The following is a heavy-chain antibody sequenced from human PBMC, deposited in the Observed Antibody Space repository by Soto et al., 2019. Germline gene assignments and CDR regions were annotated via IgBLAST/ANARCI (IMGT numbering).Heavy chain of an antibody. CDR3: ARDIYSYGSVGTPDI. Sequence: QAQLLESGGGVVQPGRSLRLSCVASGFSFSSQAMHWVRQAPGKGLEWVAAISNDGNRQLYADSVKDRFTIARDNSRNTVDLQVNNLRTEDTGVYFCARDIYSYGSVGTPDIWGQGTMVTVSS. CDR1: GFSFSSQA. D-gene: IGHD5-18*01. CDR2: ISNDGNRQ. J-gene: IGHJ3*02. V-gene: IGHV3-30-3*01.